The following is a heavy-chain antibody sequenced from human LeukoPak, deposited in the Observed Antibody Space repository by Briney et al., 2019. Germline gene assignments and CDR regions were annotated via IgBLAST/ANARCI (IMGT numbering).Heavy chain of an antibody. V-gene: IGHV1-18*01. CDR1: GYTFTSYG. CDR2: ISAYNGNT. J-gene: IGHJ4*02. CDR3: ARNRIAAAGTPPGY. D-gene: IGHD6-13*01. Sequence: SVKVSCKASGYTFTSYGISLVRQAPGQGLEWMGWISAYNGNTNYAPKLQGRVTMTTDTSTSTAYMELRSLRSDDTAVYYCARNRIAAAGTPPGYWGQGTLVTVSS.